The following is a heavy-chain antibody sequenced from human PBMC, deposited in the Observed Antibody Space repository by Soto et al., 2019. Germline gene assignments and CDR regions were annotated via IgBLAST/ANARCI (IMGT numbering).Heavy chain of an antibody. V-gene: IGHV3-9*01. CDR3: AKDNDLDRDGPFDY. D-gene: IGHD2-2*03. CDR2: ISWNSGDI. J-gene: IGHJ4*02. Sequence: EVQLVESGGGSVQPGRSLRLSCAASGFSFDDYGMHWVRQGPGKGLEWVAGISWNSGDIYYADSVTGRFTISRDNAKRYLYLQMYTVRTEGTALHYCAKDNDLDRDGPFDYWGQGILVTVSS. CDR1: GFSFDDYG.